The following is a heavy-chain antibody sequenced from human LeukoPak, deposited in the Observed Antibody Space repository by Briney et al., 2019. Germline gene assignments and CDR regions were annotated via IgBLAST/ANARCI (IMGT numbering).Heavy chain of an antibody. V-gene: IGHV3-74*01. J-gene: IGHJ4*02. Sequence: PGESLRLSCAASGFTFSSYAMSWVRQVPGKGLVWVSRINPGGSSTAYADSVKGRFTISRDNAKNTLYLQMNSLRAEDTAVYYCARSNQADDYWGQGTLVTVSS. D-gene: IGHD4-11*01. CDR2: INPGGSST. CDR3: ARSNQADDY. CDR1: GFTFSSYA.